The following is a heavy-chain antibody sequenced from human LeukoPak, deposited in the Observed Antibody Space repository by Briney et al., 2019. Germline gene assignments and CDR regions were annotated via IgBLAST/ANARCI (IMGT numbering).Heavy chain of an antibody. Sequence: GGSLRLSCAASGFTFSNYAMTWVRQTPGKGLEWVSVISGSGDITYYADSVRGRFTISRDNSKDTLYLQVNSLRVEDTAVYYCAKGGEMATIEESDYWGQGTLVTVSS. V-gene: IGHV3-23*01. CDR2: ISGSGDIT. CDR3: AKGGEMATIEESDY. J-gene: IGHJ4*02. D-gene: IGHD5-24*01. CDR1: GFTFSNYA.